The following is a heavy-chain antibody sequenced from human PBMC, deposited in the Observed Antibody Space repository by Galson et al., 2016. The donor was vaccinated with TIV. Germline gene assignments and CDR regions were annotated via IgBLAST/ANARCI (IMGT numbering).Heavy chain of an antibody. Sequence: SVKVSCKASGVTFSSYAISWVRQAPGQGLEWMGGIISIFGVPNYAQKFQGRVTITADESTKTAYMDLSSLRSEDTAVYYCAVGLGMAAYYMDVWGKGTTVTVSS. D-gene: IGHD3-16*01. CDR2: IISIFGVP. CDR3: AVGLGMAAYYMDV. V-gene: IGHV1-69*13. CDR1: GVTFSSYA. J-gene: IGHJ6*03.